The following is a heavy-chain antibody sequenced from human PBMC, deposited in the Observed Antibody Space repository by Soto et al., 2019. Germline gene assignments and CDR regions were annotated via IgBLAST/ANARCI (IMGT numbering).Heavy chain of an antibody. D-gene: IGHD6-13*01. Sequence: PGGSLRLSCAASGFTFSSYSMNWVRQAPGKGLEWVSSISSSSSYIYYADSVKGRFTISRDNAKNSLYLQMNSLRAEDTAVYYCERAFDSSSPFDYWGQGTLVTVSS. CDR1: GFTFSSYS. CDR3: ERAFDSSSPFDY. J-gene: IGHJ4*02. CDR2: ISSSSSYI. V-gene: IGHV3-21*01.